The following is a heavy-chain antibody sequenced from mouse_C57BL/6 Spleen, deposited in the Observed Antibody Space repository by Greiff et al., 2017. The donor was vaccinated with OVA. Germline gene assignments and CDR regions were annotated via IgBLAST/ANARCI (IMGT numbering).Heavy chain of an antibody. CDR3: ARTIYYYGSSYVGYFDV. CDR2: IDPSGSYT. D-gene: IGHD1-1*01. Sequence: QVQLQQPGAELVKPGSSVKLSCKASGYTFTSYWMHWVKPRPGQGLEWIGEIDPSGSYTNYNKKFKGKSTLTVDKSSSTAYMQLSSLTSEDSAVYYCARTIYYYGSSYVGYFDVWGTGTTVTVSS. V-gene: IGHV1-69*01. CDR1: GYTFTSYW. J-gene: IGHJ1*03.